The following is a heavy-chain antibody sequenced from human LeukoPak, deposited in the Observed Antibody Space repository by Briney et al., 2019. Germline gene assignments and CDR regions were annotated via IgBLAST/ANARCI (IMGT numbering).Heavy chain of an antibody. Sequence: GSLRLSCAASGFTFSSYAMHWVRQAPGKGLEWVAVISYDGSNKYYADSVKGRFTISRDNSKNTLYLQMNSLRAEDTAVYYCARDSLGDPTYYFDYWGQGTLVTVYS. CDR3: ARDSLGDPTYYFDY. V-gene: IGHV3-30*04. CDR2: ISYDGSNK. CDR1: GFTFSSYA. D-gene: IGHD3-10*01. J-gene: IGHJ4*02.